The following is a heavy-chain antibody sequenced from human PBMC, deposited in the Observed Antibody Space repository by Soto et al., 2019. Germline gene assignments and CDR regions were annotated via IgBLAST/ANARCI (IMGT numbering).Heavy chain of an antibody. CDR2: ISAYNGNT. CDR3: AGTRQWPDAFDI. J-gene: IGHJ3*02. Sequence: QVQLVQSGAAVKKPGASVKVSCKASGYTFTSYGISWVRQAPGQGLEWMGWISAYNGNTNYAQKLQGRVTMTTDTSTSTDYMELRSLRSDDTAVYYCAGTRQWPDAFDIWGQGTLVTVSS. D-gene: IGHD6-19*01. CDR1: GYTFTSYG. V-gene: IGHV1-18*01.